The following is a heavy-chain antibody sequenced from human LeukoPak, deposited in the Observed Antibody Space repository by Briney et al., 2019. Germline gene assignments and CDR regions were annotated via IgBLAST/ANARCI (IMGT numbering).Heavy chain of an antibody. Sequence: GGSLRLSCVGTGFSFSTYGMTWVRQAPGKGLEWVSLISGTGGSIYYAESVKGRFTISRDNFKNTMYLQMNSLRAEDTAVYYCARRSGVVPAASQPFDYWGQGTLITVSS. CDR1: GFSFSTYG. D-gene: IGHD2-2*01. V-gene: IGHV3-23*01. CDR3: ARRSGVVPAASQPFDY. J-gene: IGHJ4*02. CDR2: ISGTGGSI.